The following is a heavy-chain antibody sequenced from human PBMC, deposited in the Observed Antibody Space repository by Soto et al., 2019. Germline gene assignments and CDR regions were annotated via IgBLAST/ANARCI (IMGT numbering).Heavy chain of an antibody. J-gene: IGHJ6*02. D-gene: IGHD6-19*01. V-gene: IGHV3-30*18. CDR3: AKSIAVAGTCPGEYYYGMDV. Sequence: GGSLRLSCAASGFTFSSYGMHWVRQAPGKGLEWVAVISYDGSNKYYADSVKGRFTISRDNSKNTLYLQMNSLRAEDTAVYYCAKSIAVAGTCPGEYYYGMDVWGQGTTVTVSS. CDR1: GFTFSSYG. CDR2: ISYDGSNK.